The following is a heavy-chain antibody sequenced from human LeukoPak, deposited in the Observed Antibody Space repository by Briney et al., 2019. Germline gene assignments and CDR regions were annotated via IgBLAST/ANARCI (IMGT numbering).Heavy chain of an antibody. Sequence: SETLSLTCTGSGGSISSGSYYWSWIRQPAGKGLEWIGRIYTSGSTNYNPSLKSRVTISVDTSKNQFYLKLSSVTAADTAVYYCARAAARRYYDSKDYFDYWGQGTLVTVTS. CDR2: IYTSGST. J-gene: IGHJ4*02. CDR1: GGSISSGSYY. D-gene: IGHD3-22*01. V-gene: IGHV4-61*02. CDR3: ARAAARRYYDSKDYFDY.